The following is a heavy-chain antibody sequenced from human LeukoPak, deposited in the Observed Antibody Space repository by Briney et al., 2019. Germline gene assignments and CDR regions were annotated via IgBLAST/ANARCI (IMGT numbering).Heavy chain of an antibody. CDR3: ARDEIRDTIFGVVLRHWFDP. Sequence: PGGSLRLSCAASGFTFSTFGMNWVRQAPGKGLEWVAVISYDGSNKYYADSVKGRFTISRDNSKNTLYLQMNSLRAEDTAVYYCARDEIRDTIFGVVLRHWFDPWGQGTLVTVSS. D-gene: IGHD3-3*01. CDR1: GFTFSTFG. V-gene: IGHV3-30*03. CDR2: ISYDGSNK. J-gene: IGHJ5*02.